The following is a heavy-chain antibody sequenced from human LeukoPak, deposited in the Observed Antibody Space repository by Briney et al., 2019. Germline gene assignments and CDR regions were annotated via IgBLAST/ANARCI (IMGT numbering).Heavy chain of an antibody. D-gene: IGHD3-3*01. CDR3: ARDQTIFGVVYYYYGMDV. J-gene: IGHJ6*02. V-gene: IGHV3-7*01. CDR2: IKQDGSEK. CDR1: GFSFSSDC. Sequence: GGSLRLSCAASGFSFSSDCMSWVRQAPGKGLEWVANIKQDGSEKYYVDSVKGRFTISRDNAKNSLYLQMNSLRAEDTAVYYCARDQTIFGVVYYYYGMDVWGQGTTVTVSS.